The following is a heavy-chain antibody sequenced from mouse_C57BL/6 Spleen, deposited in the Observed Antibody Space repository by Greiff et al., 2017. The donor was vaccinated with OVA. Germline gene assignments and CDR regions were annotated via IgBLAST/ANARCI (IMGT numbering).Heavy chain of an antibody. CDR3: ASGHYGSSDWFAY. CDR2: IWGVGST. D-gene: IGHD1-1*01. V-gene: IGHV2-6*01. CDR1: GFSLTSYG. Sequence: VQVVESGPGLVAPSQSLSITCTVSGFSLTSYGVDWVRQSPGKGLEWLGVIWGVGSTNYNSALKSRLSISKDNSKSQVFLKMNSLQTDDTAMYYCASGHYGSSDWFAYWGQGTLVTVSA. J-gene: IGHJ3*01.